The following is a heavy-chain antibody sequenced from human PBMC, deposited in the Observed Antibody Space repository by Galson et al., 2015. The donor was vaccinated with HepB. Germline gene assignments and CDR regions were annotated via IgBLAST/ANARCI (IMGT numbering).Heavy chain of an antibody. CDR3: ARDSSGPYYYDSSLDS. J-gene: IGHJ4*02. CDR1: GYTFTGYY. V-gene: IGHV1-2*02. Sequence: SVKVSCKASGYTFTGYYMHWVRQAPGQGLEWMGWISPNSGGTNYAQKFQGRVTMTRDTSISTAYMELSRLRSDDTAVYYCARDSSGPYYYDSSLDSWGQGTLVTVSS. D-gene: IGHD3-22*01. CDR2: ISPNSGGT.